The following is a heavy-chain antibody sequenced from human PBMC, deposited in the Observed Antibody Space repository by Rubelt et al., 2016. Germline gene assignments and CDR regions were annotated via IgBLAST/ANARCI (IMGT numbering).Heavy chain of an antibody. D-gene: IGHD3-22*01. CDR2: LNHSGST. J-gene: IGHJ4*02. V-gene: IGHV4-34*01. Sequence: QVQLQQWGAGLLKPSETLSLTCAVYGGSFSGYYWSWIRQPPGKGLEWIGELNHSGSTNYNPSLKSRVTISVDTSKNQFSLKPSSVTAADTAVYYCARGKEGLGVTMMDYWGQGTRVTVSS. CDR3: ARGKEGLGVTMMDY. CDR1: GGSFSGYY.